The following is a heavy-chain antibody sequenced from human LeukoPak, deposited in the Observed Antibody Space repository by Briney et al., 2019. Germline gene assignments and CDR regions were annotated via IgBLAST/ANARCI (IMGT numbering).Heavy chain of an antibody. CDR3: AKDAAGPEY. V-gene: IGHV3-23*01. J-gene: IGHJ4*02. CDR2: ISAGGGST. Sequence: PGGSLTLSCAASGLTFSDYSMTWVRQAPGKGLFWVSGISAGGGSTYYADSVKGRFTISRDNSKHTLYLQMNSPRDEDAAVYYCAKDAAGPEYWGQGTLVTVSS. D-gene: IGHD6-13*01. CDR1: GLTFSDYS.